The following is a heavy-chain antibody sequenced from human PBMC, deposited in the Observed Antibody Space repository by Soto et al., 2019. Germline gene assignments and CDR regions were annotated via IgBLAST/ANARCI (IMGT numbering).Heavy chain of an antibody. J-gene: IGHJ4*02. CDR1: GFTFSSYA. CDR3: AKEDNSKYSSSPYYFDY. D-gene: IGHD6-6*01. CDR2: ISGSGGST. V-gene: IGHV3-23*01. Sequence: GGSLSLSCAASGFTFSSYAMSWVRQAPGKGLEWVSAISGSGGSTYYADSVKGRFTISRDNSKNTLYLQMNSLRAEDTAVYYCAKEDNSKYSSSPYYFDYWGQGTLVTVSS.